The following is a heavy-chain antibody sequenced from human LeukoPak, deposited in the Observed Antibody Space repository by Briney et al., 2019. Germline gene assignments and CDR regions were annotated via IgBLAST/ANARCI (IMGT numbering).Heavy chain of an antibody. CDR2: LYPRGSS. D-gene: IGHD3-10*01. J-gene: IGHJ4*02. V-gene: IGHV4-4*07. CDR3: ARDLSGSLYFDY. Sequence: SGTLSLTCTVSGASISPYYWNWIRQPAGKGLEWIGRLYPRGSSDYNPSLKSRVSISVGTSNNQFSLRVTSVIAADTAIYYCARDLSGSLYFDYWGQGILVTVSA. CDR1: GASISPYY.